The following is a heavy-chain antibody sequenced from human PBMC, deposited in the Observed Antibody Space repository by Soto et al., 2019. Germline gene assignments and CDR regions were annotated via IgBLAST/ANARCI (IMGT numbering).Heavy chain of an antibody. CDR3: ARVPYDGNCSSSSCHNWFDP. V-gene: IGHV4-31*03. J-gene: IGHJ5*02. D-gene: IGHD2-2*01. CDR2: IYYSGST. CDR1: GGSIISGGHY. Sequence: QVQLQESGPGLLKPSQTLSLTCTLSGGSIISGGHYWSWIRQHPGRGLEWIGYIYYSGSTYSNPSLKSRLIMSVDTSKNQFSLRLSSVTAADTAVYYCARVPYDGNCSSSSCHNWFDPWGQGTLVTVSS.